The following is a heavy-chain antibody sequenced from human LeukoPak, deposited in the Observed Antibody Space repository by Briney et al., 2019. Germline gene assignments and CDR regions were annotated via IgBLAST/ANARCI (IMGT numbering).Heavy chain of an antibody. D-gene: IGHD2-15*01. CDR3: ARDKAPGYCSGGSCPNWFDP. CDR1: GYTFTGYY. Sequence: ASVKVSCKASGYTFTGYYMHWVRQAPGQGLELMGWINPNSGGTNYAQKFQGRVTMTRDTSISTAYMELSRLRSDDTAVYYCARDKAPGYCSGGSCPNWFDPWGQGTLVTVSS. J-gene: IGHJ5*02. CDR2: INPNSGGT. V-gene: IGHV1-2*02.